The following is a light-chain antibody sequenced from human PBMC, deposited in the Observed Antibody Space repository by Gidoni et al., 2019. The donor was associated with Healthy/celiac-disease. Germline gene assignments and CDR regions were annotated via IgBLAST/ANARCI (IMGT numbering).Light chain of an antibody. J-gene: IGKJ5*01. CDR2: AAS. CDR1: QSISRY. Sequence: DIELTQSPSSLSASVGDRVTINCRASQSISRYLNWYQQKPGKAPKLLIYAASSLQRGVPSRFSGSGSGTDFTLTISSLQPDDFATYYCQQSYSTPTFGQGTRLEIK. CDR3: QQSYSTPT. V-gene: IGKV1-39*01.